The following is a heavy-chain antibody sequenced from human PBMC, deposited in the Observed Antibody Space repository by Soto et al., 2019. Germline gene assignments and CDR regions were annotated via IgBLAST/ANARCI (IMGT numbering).Heavy chain of an antibody. CDR3: ARRNRLVGANHDAFDI. CDR1: GYSFTSYW. V-gene: IGHV5-51*01. J-gene: IGHJ3*02. CDR2: IYPGDSDT. Sequence: GESLKISCKGSGYSFTSYWIGWVRQMPGKGLEWMGIIYPGDSDTRYSPSFQGQVTISAANSISTAFLQWSSLKASDTAMYYFARRNRLVGANHDAFDIWGPGTMVTVSS. D-gene: IGHD1-26*01.